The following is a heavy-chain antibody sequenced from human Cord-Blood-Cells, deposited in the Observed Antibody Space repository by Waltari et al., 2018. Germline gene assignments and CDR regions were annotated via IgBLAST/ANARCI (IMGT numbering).Heavy chain of an antibody. V-gene: IGHV1-69*01. CDR3: ARDYSGSYYGVDY. CDR1: GGTFSSYA. CDR2: IVPIFGTT. D-gene: IGHD1-26*01. Sequence: QVQLVQSGAEVKKPGSSVKVSCKASGGTFSSYAISWVRQAPGQGLEWMGGIVPIFGTTNDAQKFQGRVTITADESTSTAYMELSSLRSEDTAVYYCARDYSGSYYGVDYWGQGTLVTVSS. J-gene: IGHJ4*02.